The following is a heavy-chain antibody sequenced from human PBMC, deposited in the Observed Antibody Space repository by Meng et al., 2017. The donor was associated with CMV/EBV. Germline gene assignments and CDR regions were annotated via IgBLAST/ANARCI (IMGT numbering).Heavy chain of an antibody. D-gene: IGHD3-22*01. CDR1: GFTFSSYA. J-gene: IGHJ4*02. V-gene: IGHV3-23*03. Sequence: GGSLRLSCAASGFTFSSYAMSWVRQAPGKGLEWVSVIYSGGSSTYYADSVKGRFTISRDNSKNTLYLQMNSLRAEDTAVYYCAKSLNYYDSSGYSQSFDYWGQGTLVTVSS. CDR2: IYSGGSST. CDR3: AKSLNYYDSSGYSQSFDY.